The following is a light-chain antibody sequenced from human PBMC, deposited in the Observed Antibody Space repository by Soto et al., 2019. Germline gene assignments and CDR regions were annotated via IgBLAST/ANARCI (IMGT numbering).Light chain of an antibody. CDR2: KAS. CDR1: QSISSW. Sequence: DIQMTQSPSTLSASVGDRVTITCRASQSISSWLAWYQQKPGKAPKLLIYKASSLESGVPSRFSGSGSGTEFTLTISSLQHDDFATYFCQQSSSTLYTFGQGTKLEIK. CDR3: QQSSSTLYT. J-gene: IGKJ2*01. V-gene: IGKV1-5*03.